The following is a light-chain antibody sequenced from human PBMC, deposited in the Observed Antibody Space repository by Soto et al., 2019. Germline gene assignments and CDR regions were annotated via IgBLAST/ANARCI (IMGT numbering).Light chain of an antibody. V-gene: IGKV3-15*01. CDR3: QHYNNWPPWT. CDR1: QSVSSN. Sequence: EIVMTQSPATMSVSPGERATFSCWASQSVSSNLAWYQQKPGQAPRLLIYGASIRATGIPARFSGSGSGTEFTLTISTLQSEDFAIYYCQHYNNWPPWTFGQGTKVDIK. CDR2: GAS. J-gene: IGKJ1*01.